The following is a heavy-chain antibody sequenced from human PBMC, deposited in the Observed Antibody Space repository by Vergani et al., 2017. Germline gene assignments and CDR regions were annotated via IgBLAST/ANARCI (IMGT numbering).Heavy chain of an antibody. V-gene: IGHV3-15*01. Sequence: VQLVESGGGLVQPGGSLRLSCAASGFTFSSYGMHWVRQAPGKGLEWVGRIKSKTDGGTTDYAAPVKGRFTISRDDSKNTLYLQMNSLKTEDTAVYYCTTGPQWLRYDYWGQGTLVTVSS. J-gene: IGHJ4*02. CDR1: GFTFSSYG. CDR3: TTGPQWLRYDY. CDR2: IKSKTDGGTT. D-gene: IGHD5-12*01.